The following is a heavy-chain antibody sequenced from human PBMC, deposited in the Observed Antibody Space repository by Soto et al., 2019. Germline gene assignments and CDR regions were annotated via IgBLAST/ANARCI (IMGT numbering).Heavy chain of an antibody. CDR1: GYRFTSEW. J-gene: IGHJ4*02. V-gene: IGHV5-51*01. D-gene: IGHD5-12*01. Sequence: LGESLKISCKGSGYRFTSEWIGWVRQMPEKGLEWMGIIFPGDSDTRYSPSFQGQVTISADKSIGTAFLQWSSLKASDSGIYYCMRLLDGYIYYWGQGTLVTVSS. CDR3: MRLLDGYIYY. CDR2: IFPGDSDT.